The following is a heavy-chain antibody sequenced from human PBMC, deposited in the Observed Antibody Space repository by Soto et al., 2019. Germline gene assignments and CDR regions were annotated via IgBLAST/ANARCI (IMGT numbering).Heavy chain of an antibody. CDR3: AKDLNRLRMIVLGIDY. D-gene: IGHD3-22*01. Sequence: GSLRLSCAASGFTFSSYGMHWVRQAPGKGLEWVAVISYDGSNKYYADSVKGRFTISRDNSKNTLYLQMNRLRAEDTAVYYCAKDLNRLRMIVLGIDYWGQGTLVTVSS. CDR2: ISYDGSNK. J-gene: IGHJ4*02. CDR1: GFTFSSYG. V-gene: IGHV3-30*18.